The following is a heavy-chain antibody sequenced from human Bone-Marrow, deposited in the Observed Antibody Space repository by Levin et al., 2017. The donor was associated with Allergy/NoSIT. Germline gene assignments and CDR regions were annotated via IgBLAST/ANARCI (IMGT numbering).Heavy chain of an antibody. J-gene: IGHJ4*02. CDR3: ARVRGYGDYIFDY. CDR1: GFTFSNYG. Sequence: GESLKISCAASGFTFSNYGMHWVRQAPGKGLEWVAVIWNDGSNKYYADSVKGRFTISRDNSKNTLYLQMNSLRAEDTAVYYCARVRGYGDYIFDYWGQGTLVTVSS. V-gene: IGHV3-33*01. D-gene: IGHD4-17*01. CDR2: IWNDGSNK.